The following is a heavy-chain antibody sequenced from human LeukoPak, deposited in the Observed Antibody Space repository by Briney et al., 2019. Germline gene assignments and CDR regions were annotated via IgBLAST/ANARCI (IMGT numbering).Heavy chain of an antibody. CDR1: GASVSRGGYY. V-gene: IGHV4-31*03. CDR3: ATAEWENFYFDS. Sequence: SETLSLTCTVSGASVSRGGYYWSWIRQHPGKGLEWIGFTSYGGGAYYNPSLMSRITMSVDPSQNQFSLKRRDVTAADTAVYFCATAEWENFYFDSWGQGALVAVTS. J-gene: IGHJ4*02. CDR2: TSYGGGA. D-gene: IGHD1-26*01.